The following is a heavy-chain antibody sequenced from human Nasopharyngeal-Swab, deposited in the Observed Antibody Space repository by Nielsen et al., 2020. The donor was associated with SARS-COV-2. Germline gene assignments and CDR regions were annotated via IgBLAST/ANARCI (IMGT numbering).Heavy chain of an antibody. Sequence: GESLKISCAASGFTFSSYGMHWVRQAPGKGLEWVAVISYDGSNKYYADSVKGRFTISRDNSKNTLYLQMNSLRAEDTAAYYCAKEDLDYWGQGTLVTVSS. CDR2: ISYDGSNK. J-gene: IGHJ4*02. V-gene: IGHV3-30*18. CDR1: GFTFSSYG. CDR3: AKEDLDY.